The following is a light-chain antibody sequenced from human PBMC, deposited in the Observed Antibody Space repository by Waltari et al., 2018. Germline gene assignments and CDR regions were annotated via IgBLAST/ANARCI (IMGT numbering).Light chain of an antibody. CDR3: CSYAGSYTWV. Sequence: SALTQPRSVSGSPGQSVTISCTGTTNDLGSYNYVSWYQQHPGKAPKLIILDVTNRPPGVPDRLSGSKSGNTASRTISGLRAEDEAEYYCCSYAGSYTWVFGGGTKLTVV. J-gene: IGLJ3*02. V-gene: IGLV2-11*01. CDR2: DVT. CDR1: TNDLGSYNY.